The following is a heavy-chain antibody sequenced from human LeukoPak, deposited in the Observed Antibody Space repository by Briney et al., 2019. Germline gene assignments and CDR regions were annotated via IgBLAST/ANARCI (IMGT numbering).Heavy chain of an antibody. CDR3: ARPNYDFGSGRGSFDY. V-gene: IGHV3-7*01. J-gene: IGHJ4*02. D-gene: IGHD3-3*01. Sequence: GGSLRLSCAASGFTFSSYWMSWLRQAPGKGLEWVANIKQGGREKYYMDSVKVLFTIPRDNAKNSLYLQMNSLRAEDTAVYYCARPNYDFGSGRGSFDYWGQGTLVTVSS. CDR2: IKQGGREK. CDR1: GFTFSSYW.